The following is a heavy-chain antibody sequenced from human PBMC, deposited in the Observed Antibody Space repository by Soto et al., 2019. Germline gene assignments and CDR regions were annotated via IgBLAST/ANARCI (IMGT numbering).Heavy chain of an antibody. Sequence: EVQLVESGGGLVQPGGSLRLSCAASGFTFSSYDMHWVRQATGKGLEWVSAIGTAGDTYYPGSVKGRFTISRENAKNSLYLQMNSLRAGDTAVYYCARGSYSLGGAFDIWGQGTMVTVSS. J-gene: IGHJ3*02. D-gene: IGHD1-26*01. CDR3: ARGSYSLGGAFDI. CDR2: IGTAGDT. CDR1: GFTFSSYD. V-gene: IGHV3-13*01.